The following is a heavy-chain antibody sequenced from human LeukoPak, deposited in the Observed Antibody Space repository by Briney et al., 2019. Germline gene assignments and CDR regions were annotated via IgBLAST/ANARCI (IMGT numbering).Heavy chain of an antibody. V-gene: IGHV4-59*01. CDR3: ARVRQSLAAAGKVFDY. D-gene: IGHD6-13*01. Sequence: SETLSLTCTVSGGSISSYYWSWIRQPPGKGLEWIGYIYYSGSTNYNPSLKSRVTISVDTSKNRFSLKLSSVTAADTAVYYCARVRQSLAAAGKVFDYWGQGTLVTVSS. CDR2: IYYSGST. J-gene: IGHJ4*02. CDR1: GGSISSYY.